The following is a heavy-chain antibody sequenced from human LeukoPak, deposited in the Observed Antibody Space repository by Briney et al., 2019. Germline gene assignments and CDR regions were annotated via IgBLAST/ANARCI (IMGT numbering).Heavy chain of an antibody. CDR3: TRDPLRYLRVGHYDY. CDR1: GFTFSTSA. CDR2: LDYDSSHI. J-gene: IGHJ4*02. Sequence: PGGSLRLSCAASGFTFSTSAMNWVRHVPGKGLEWVSSLDYDSSHIYYAASVRGRVTISRDNARDSVYLQMDSLRVEDTAVYYCTRDPLRYLRVGHYDYWGQGTLVAVSS. D-gene: IGHD3-9*01. V-gene: IGHV3-21*01.